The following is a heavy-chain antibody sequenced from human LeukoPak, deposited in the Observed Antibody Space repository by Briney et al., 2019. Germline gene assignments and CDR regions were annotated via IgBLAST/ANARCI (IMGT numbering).Heavy chain of an antibody. CDR3: ARDGTGSNSGWYIH. D-gene: IGHD6-19*01. CDR1: GFTFSSYA. V-gene: IGHV3-23*01. CDR2: ISGSGGNT. J-gene: IGHJ4*02. Sequence: GGFLRLSCAASGFTFSSYAMTWVRQAPGKGLECVSVISGSGGNTYYADSVKGRFTISRDNSKNTLYLQMNSLRAEDTAVYYCARDGTGSNSGWYIHWGQGALVTVSS.